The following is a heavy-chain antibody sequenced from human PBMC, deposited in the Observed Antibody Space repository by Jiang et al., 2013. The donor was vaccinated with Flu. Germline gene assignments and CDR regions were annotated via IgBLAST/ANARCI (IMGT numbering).Heavy chain of an antibody. D-gene: IGHD2-21*02. J-gene: IGHJ4*02. V-gene: IGHV3-30*18. CDR2: ISYDGSNK. CDR1: GLTFSRYG. CDR3: AKDGYRKVTAINY. Sequence: QLVESGGGVVQPGRSLRLSCAASGLTFSRYGMHWVRQAPGKGLEWVAVISYDGSNKYYADSVKGRFTISRDNSKNTLNLQMNSLRAEDTAVYYCAKDGYRKVTAINYWGQGTLVTVSS.